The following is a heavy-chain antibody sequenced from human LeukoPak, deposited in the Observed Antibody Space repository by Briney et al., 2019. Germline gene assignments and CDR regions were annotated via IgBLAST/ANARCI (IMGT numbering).Heavy chain of an antibody. V-gene: IGHV4-59*01. CDR3: ARLAATIHPTIDY. CDR1: GGSISSYY. J-gene: IGHJ4*02. Sequence: SETLSLTCTVSGGSISSYYWNWIRQPPGKGLEWLGYIYYSGSTNYNPSLKSRVTISVDTSKNQFSLKLSSVTAADTAVYYCARLAATIHPTIDYWGQGTLVTVSS. D-gene: IGHD5-12*01. CDR2: IYYSGST.